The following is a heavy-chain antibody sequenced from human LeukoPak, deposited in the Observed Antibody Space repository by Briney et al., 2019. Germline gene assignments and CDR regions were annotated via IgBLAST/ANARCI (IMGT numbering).Heavy chain of an antibody. CDR2: INHSGSI. CDR1: GGSFSGYY. Sequence: NPSETLSLTCAVYGGSFSGYYWSWIRQPPGKGLEWIGEINHSGSINYNPSLKSRGTISVDTSKNQFSLKLRSVTAADTAGYYCARGRRGQQLVRGFDYWGQGTLVTVSS. V-gene: IGHV4-34*01. J-gene: IGHJ4*02. D-gene: IGHD6-13*01. CDR3: ARGRRGQQLVRGFDY.